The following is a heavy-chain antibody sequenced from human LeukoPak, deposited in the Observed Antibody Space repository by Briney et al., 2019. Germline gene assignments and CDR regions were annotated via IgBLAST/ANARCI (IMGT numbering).Heavy chain of an antibody. CDR2: IYPGDSDT. CDR3: ARSRSPGSSGYYDY. V-gene: IGHV5-51*01. Sequence: GESLKISCKSSGYSFTSYWIGWMLPLPGKGLEWMGIIYPGDSDTRYSPSFQGQVTISADKSISTAYLQWSSLKASDTAMYYCARSRSPGSSGYYDYWGQGTLVTVSS. CDR1: GYSFTSYW. J-gene: IGHJ4*02. D-gene: IGHD6-19*01.